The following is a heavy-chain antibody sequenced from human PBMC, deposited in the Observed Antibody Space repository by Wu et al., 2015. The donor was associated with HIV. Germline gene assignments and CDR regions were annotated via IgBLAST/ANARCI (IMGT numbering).Heavy chain of an antibody. CDR2: MNPNSGNT. CDR3: ARSQGHPWDWFDP. Sequence: QVHLVQSGAEMKKPGSSVKVACKASGGTFKSFAINWVRQATGQGLEWMGWMNPNSGNTGYAQKFQGRVTMTRNTSISTAYMELSSLRSEDTAVYYCARSQGHPWDWFDPWGQGTLVTVSS. J-gene: IGHJ5*02. V-gene: IGHV1-8*01. D-gene: IGHD7-27*01. CDR1: GGTFKSFA.